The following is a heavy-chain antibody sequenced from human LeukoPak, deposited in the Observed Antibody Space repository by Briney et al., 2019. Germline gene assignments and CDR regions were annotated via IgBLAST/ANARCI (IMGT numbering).Heavy chain of an antibody. CDR2: IYYRGST. V-gene: IGHV4-39*01. CDR1: GDSISSSSYY. Sequence: SETLSLTCTISGDSISSSSYYWGRIRQPPGKGLEWIGDIYYRGSTYYSPSLKSRVSISIDTSNNQFSLTLNSVTAADTALYFCARRRYYDSTGYLDWGLGTLVTVSS. CDR3: ARRRYYDSTGYLD. J-gene: IGHJ1*01. D-gene: IGHD3-22*01.